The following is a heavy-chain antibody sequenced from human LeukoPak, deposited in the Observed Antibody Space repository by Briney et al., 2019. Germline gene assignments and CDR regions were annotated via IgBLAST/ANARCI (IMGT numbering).Heavy chain of an antibody. V-gene: IGHV1-2*02. D-gene: IGHD6-19*01. J-gene: IGHJ4*02. CDR2: INPNSGGT. CDR3: ARAGFLAVAGTNYFDY. Sequence: ASVKVSCKASGYTLTGYYMHWVRQAPGQGLEWMGWINPNSGGTNYAQKFQGRVTMTRDTSISTAYMELSRLRSDDTAVYYCARAGFLAVAGTNYFDYWGQGTLVTVSS. CDR1: GYTLTGYY.